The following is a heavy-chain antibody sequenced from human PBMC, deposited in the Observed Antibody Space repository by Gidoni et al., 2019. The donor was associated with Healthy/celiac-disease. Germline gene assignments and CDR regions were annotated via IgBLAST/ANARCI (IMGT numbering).Heavy chain of an antibody. CDR2: ISYDGSNK. V-gene: IGHV3-30*18. D-gene: IGHD6-13*01. CDR1: GFTFSSYG. CDR3: AKAEAAAGTWGY. J-gene: IGHJ4*02. Sequence: QVQLVESGGGVVQLGRSLRLSCAASGFTFSSYGMHWVRQAQGKGLEWVAVISYDGSNKYYADSVKGRFTISRDNSKNTLYLQMNSLRAEDTAVYYCAKAEAAAGTWGYWGQGTLVTVSS.